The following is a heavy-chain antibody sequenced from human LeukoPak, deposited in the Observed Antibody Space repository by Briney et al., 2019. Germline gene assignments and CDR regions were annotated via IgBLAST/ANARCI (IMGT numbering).Heavy chain of an antibody. CDR3: ARDSQWRAFDI. CDR2: ISSSSSYI. J-gene: IGHJ3*02. V-gene: IGHV3-21*01. Sequence: KPGGSLRLSCAASGFTFSSYSMNWVRQAPGKGLEWVSSISSSSSYIYYADSVKGRFTISRDNAKNSLYLQMNSLRAEDTAIYYCARDSQWRAFDIWGQGTMVTVSS. D-gene: IGHD6-19*01. CDR1: GFTFSSYS.